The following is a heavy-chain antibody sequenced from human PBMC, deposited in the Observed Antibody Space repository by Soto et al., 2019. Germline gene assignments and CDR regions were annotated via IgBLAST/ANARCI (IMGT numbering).Heavy chain of an antibody. D-gene: IGHD4-17*01. CDR1: GFSLTTTGVG. J-gene: IGHJ4*02. Sequence: GSGPTLVNPTQTLTLTCTFSGFSLTTTGVGVGWIRQPPGKALEWLALMYWNDDKPCSPSVRNRLTITKDTSKNQVVLTMTNMDPADTGTYYCAHRRRELEVTTGFDYWGQGILVTVSS. CDR2: MYWNDDK. CDR3: AHRRRELEVTTGFDY. V-gene: IGHV2-5*01.